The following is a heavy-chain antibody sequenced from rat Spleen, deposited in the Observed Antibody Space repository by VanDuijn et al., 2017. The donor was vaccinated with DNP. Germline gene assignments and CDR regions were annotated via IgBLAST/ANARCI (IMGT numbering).Heavy chain of an antibody. J-gene: IGHJ2*01. Sequence: EVQLVETGGGLVQPGRSLKLSCVASGFTFSTAWMYWYRQFPEKRLEWVARIKAKSNNYATDYTESVKGRFTISRDDSKSSIYLQMNNLKEEDTAIYYCAGTPNYKGYWGQGVMVTVSS. CDR1: GFTFSTAW. CDR2: IKAKSNNYAT. CDR3: AGTPNYKGY. D-gene: IGHD1-10*01. V-gene: IGHV6-6*01.